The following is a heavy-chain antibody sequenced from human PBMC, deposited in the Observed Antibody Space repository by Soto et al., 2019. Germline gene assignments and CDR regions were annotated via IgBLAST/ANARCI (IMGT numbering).Heavy chain of an antibody. J-gene: IGHJ3*01. D-gene: IGHD6-13*01. CDR3: ARGGTSGWLKGAYDV. Sequence: QVQLVQSGAEVKKPGSSVKVSCKASGGTLNKHAITWVRRAPGQGLEWLGGIIPMFGIPNYPQKFQGRVTLTAYDSTNTAQVELHSLTSADPAVYYCARGGTSGWLKGAYDVWGQGTMVTVSS. CDR1: GGTLNKHA. CDR2: IIPMFGIP. V-gene: IGHV1-69*01.